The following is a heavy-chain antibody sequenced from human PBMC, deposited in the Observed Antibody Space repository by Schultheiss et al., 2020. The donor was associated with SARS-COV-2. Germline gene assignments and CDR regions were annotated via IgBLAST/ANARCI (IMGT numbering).Heavy chain of an antibody. CDR2: ISGSGTKT. V-gene: IGHV3-23*01. CDR1: GFTFSSYA. D-gene: IGHD2-2*02. CDR3: ARANGGVVVPAAIYNYYYYYYMDV. Sequence: GESLKISCADSGFTFSSYAMSWVRQAPGKGLEWISAISGSGTKTYYADSVKGRFTISRDNAKNSLYLQMNSLRAEDTAVYYCARANGGVVVPAAIYNYYYYYYMDVWGKGTTVTVSS. J-gene: IGHJ6*03.